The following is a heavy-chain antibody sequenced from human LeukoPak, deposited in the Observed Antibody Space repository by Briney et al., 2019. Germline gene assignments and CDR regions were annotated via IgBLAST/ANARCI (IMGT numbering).Heavy chain of an antibody. Sequence: ASVKVSCKASGYTLTGYYMHWVRQAPGQGLEWMGWINPNSGGTNYAQKFQGRVTMTRDTSISTAYMELSRLRSDDTAVYYCARDLVGYCSSTSCFDLGYWGQGTLVTVSS. J-gene: IGHJ4*02. D-gene: IGHD2-2*01. CDR1: GYTLTGYY. CDR3: ARDLVGYCSSTSCFDLGY. V-gene: IGHV1-2*02. CDR2: INPNSGGT.